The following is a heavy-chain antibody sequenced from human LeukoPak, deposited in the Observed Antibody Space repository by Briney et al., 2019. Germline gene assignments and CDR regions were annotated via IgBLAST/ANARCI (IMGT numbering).Heavy chain of an antibody. D-gene: IGHD3-3*01. CDR2: ISSSGSTI. CDR1: GFTFSDYY. J-gene: IGHJ3*02. V-gene: IGHV3-11*01. CDR3: AREIYYDFWSADSPGSAFDI. Sequence: GGSLRLSCAASGFTFSDYYMSWIRQAPGKGLEWVSYISSSGSTIYYADSVKGRFTISRDNAKNSLYLQMNSLRAEDTALYYCAREIYYDFWSADSPGSAFDIWGQGTMVTVSS.